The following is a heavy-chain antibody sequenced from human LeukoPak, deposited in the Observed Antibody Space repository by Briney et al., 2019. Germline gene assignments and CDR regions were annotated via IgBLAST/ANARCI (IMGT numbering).Heavy chain of an antibody. V-gene: IGHV4-4*02. Sequence: PSETLSLTCTVSGDSINSLDLWSWVRQPPGKGLEWIGEMYLSGTTHSNPSVKSRVTISIDKSKNQFFLNLSSVTAADTAVYYCGGLVGRFGGGFYYYYFDYWGQGTLVTVS. CDR3: GGLVGRFGGGFYYYYFDY. CDR2: MYLSGTT. D-gene: IGHD2-15*01. CDR1: GDSINSLDL. J-gene: IGHJ4*02.